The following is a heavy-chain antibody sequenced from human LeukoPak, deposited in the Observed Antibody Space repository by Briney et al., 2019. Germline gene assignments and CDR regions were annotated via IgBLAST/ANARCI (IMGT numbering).Heavy chain of an antibody. CDR2: INPNSGGT. CDR3: ARGLPFWGYGLGSLLCDFDY. CDR1: GYTFTGYY. J-gene: IGHJ4*02. D-gene: IGHD3-10*01. Sequence: ASVKVSCKASGYTFTGYYMHWVRQAPGQGLEWMGWINPNSGGTNYAQKFQGRVTMTRDTSISTAYMELSRLRSDDTAVYYCARGLPFWGYGLGSLLCDFDYWGQGTLVTVSS. V-gene: IGHV1-2*02.